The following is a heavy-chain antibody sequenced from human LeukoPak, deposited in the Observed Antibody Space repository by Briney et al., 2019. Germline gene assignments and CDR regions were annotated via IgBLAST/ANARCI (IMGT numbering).Heavy chain of an antibody. V-gene: IGHV4-59*08. CDR1: GGSISSYY. J-gene: IGHJ5*02. D-gene: IGHD1-26*01. CDR2: IYYSGST. CDR3: ARHRKREPTPNWFDP. Sequence: SETLSLTCTVSGGSISSYYWSWIRQPPGKGLEWIGYIYYSGSTNYNPSLKSQVTISVDTSKNQFSLKLSSVTAADTAVYYCARHRKREPTPNWFDPWGQGTLVTVSS.